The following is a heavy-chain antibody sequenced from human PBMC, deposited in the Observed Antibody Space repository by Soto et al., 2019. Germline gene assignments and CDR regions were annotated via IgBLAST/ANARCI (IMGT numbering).Heavy chain of an antibody. J-gene: IGHJ4*02. CDR3: AKDWEGNLDY. Sequence: EVQLLESGGGLVQPGGSLRLSCAASGFTFSSYAMSWVRQAPWKWLEWVSAISGSGGSTYYADSVKGRFTISRDNSKNTLYLQMNSMRAEDTAVYYCAKDWEGNLDYWGQGTLVTVSS. CDR1: GFTFSSYA. D-gene: IGHD1-26*01. V-gene: IGHV3-23*01. CDR2: ISGSGGST.